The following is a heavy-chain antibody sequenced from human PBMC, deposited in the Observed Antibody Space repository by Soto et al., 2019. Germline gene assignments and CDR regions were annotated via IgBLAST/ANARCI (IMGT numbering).Heavy chain of an antibody. CDR1: GGTFSSYA. J-gene: IGHJ6*02. Sequence: SVKVSCKASGGTFSSYAISWVRQAPGQGLEWMGGIIPIFGTANYAQKFQGRVTITADESTSTAYMELSSLRSEDTAVYYCARVANNRDGSPGGYYYGMDVWGQGTTVTVSS. CDR3: ARVANNRDGSPGGYYYGMDV. D-gene: IGHD1-20*01. CDR2: IIPIFGTA. V-gene: IGHV1-69*13.